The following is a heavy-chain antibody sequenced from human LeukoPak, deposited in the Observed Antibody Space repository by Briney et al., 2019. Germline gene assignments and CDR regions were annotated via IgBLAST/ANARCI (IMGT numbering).Heavy chain of an antibody. J-gene: IGHJ4*02. CDR2: IKEDGSDK. CDR3: ARDDGIRTVDY. CDR1: GFTFRSYW. Sequence: GGSLRLSCAASGFTFRSYWMSWVRQAPGKGLEWVANIKEDGSDKYYVDSAKGRFTISRDNAKNSLYLQMNSLRVEDTAVYYCARDDGIRTVDYWGQGALVTVSS. V-gene: IGHV3-7*03. D-gene: IGHD5-18*01.